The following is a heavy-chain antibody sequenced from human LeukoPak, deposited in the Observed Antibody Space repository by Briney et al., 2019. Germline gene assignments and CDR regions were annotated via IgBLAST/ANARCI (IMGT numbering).Heavy chain of an antibody. CDR2: ISWNSGRR. CDR1: GFTFDGYA. V-gene: IGHV3-9*03. D-gene: IGHD3-9*01. Sequence: PGGSLRLSCVGSGFTFDGYAMHWVRQAPGKGLEWVSGISWNSGRRGYADSVKGRFTISRDNAKTSLYLQMNSLRAEDMALYYCAKRPDYDILTPIDYWGQGTLVTVSS. J-gene: IGHJ4*02. CDR3: AKRPDYDILTPIDY.